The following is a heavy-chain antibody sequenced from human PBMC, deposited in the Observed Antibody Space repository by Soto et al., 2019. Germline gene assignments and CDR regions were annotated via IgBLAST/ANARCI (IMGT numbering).Heavy chain of an antibody. CDR2: IYYTGTT. Sequence: SETLSLTCTVSGASISAGSYYWSWIRQPPGKGLEWIGFIYYTGTTSYNSSLESRVTMSVDMSKNTFYLQMNSLRAEDTAVYYCAKWLEGFNADIDYWGQGTQVTVSS. V-gene: IGHV4-61*01. J-gene: IGHJ4*02. CDR3: AKWLEGFNADIDY. D-gene: IGHD5-12*01. CDR1: GASISAGSYY.